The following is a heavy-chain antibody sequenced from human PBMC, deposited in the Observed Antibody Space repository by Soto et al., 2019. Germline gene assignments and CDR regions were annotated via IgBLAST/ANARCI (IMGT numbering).Heavy chain of an antibody. CDR2: IYYIGSP. D-gene: IGHD1-1*01. CDR1: GASLSRRY. J-gene: IGHJ4*02. CDR3: ASHPLNWSDADS. V-gene: IGHV4-59*08. Sequence: SETLSLTCSVSGASLSRRYWSWIRQPPGEGLEWIGFIYYIGSPKYNPSLESRLIISIDTSKNQFSLKVGSVTAADTAVYYCASHPLNWSDADSWGQGVLVT.